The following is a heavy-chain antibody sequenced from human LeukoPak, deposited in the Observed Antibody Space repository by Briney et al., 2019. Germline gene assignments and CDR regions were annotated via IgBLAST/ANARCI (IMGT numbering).Heavy chain of an antibody. CDR2: ISSGSTYM. V-gene: IGHV3-21*01. CDR1: GFTFSSYS. CDR3: GRVGGRSKAAKGDAFDI. Sequence: GGSLRLSCAASGFTFSSYSMNWVRQAPGKGLEWVSSISSGSTYMYYADSVEGRFTISRDNAQNSMYLQMNSLRAEDTAVYYCGRVGGRSKAAKGDAFDIWGQGTMVTVSS. D-gene: IGHD6-6*01. J-gene: IGHJ3*02.